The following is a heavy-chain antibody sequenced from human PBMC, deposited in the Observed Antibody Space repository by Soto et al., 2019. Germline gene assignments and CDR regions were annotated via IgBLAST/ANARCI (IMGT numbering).Heavy chain of an antibody. Sequence: QVQLQESGPGLVKPSQTLSLTCTVSGGSISSGGYPWSWIRQHPGKGLEWIGYVFYSGSTSYNPSLKSRVTISVDTSKDQFSMKLSSVTAADTAVYYCARTLTGGGNAYFDYWGQGTLVTVSS. V-gene: IGHV4-31*03. CDR3: ARTLTGGGNAYFDY. J-gene: IGHJ4*02. CDR2: VFYSGST. D-gene: IGHD2-15*01. CDR1: GGSISSGGYP.